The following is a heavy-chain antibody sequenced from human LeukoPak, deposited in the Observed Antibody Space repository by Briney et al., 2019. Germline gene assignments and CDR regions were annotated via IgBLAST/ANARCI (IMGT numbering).Heavy chain of an antibody. CDR2: ISSSGSTI. D-gene: IGHD3-10*01. V-gene: IGHV3-11*01. J-gene: IGHJ6*03. Sequence: GGSLRLSCAASGFTFSNAWMSWVRQAPGKGLEWVSYISSSGSTIYYADSVKGRFTISRDNAKNSLYLQMNSLRAEDTAVYYCARGAWEGSGSYPYYYYMDVWGKGTTVTISS. CDR3: ARGAWEGSGSYPYYYYMDV. CDR1: GFTFSNAW.